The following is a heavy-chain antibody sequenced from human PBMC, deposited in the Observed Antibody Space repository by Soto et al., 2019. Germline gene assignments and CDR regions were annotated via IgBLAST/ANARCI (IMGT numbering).Heavy chain of an antibody. V-gene: IGHV5-51*01. CDR3: ARLPQFPWFGDLTYRAYYFNY. J-gene: IGHJ4*02. Sequence: PGESLKISCTGSGYSFSTYWIAWVRQMPGKGLEWMGIIYPGDSDTRYSPSFQGQVTISADTSTKTAYLQWSSLKASDTAIYYCARLPQFPWFGDLTYRAYYFNYWGPGTLVTVSS. D-gene: IGHD3-10*01. CDR2: IYPGDSDT. CDR1: GYSFSTYW.